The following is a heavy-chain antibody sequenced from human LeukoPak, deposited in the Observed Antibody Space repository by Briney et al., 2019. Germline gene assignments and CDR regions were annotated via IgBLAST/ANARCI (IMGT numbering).Heavy chain of an antibody. CDR1: GFTFSSYA. D-gene: IGHD6-19*01. J-gene: IGHJ6*03. Sequence: PGGSLRLSRAASGFTFSSYAMSWVRQAPGKGLEWVSAISGSGGSTYYADSVKGRFTISRDNSKNTLYLQMNGLRAEDTAVYYCAKQAVAGSYYYYYMDVWGKGTTVTVSS. CDR2: ISGSGGST. V-gene: IGHV3-23*01. CDR3: AKQAVAGSYYYYYMDV.